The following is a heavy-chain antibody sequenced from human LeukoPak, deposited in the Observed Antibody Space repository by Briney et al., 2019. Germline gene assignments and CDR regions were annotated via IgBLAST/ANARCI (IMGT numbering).Heavy chain of an antibody. CDR3: ARLGAGPTYYDFWSGYSSFYFDY. V-gene: IGHV4-39*02. Sequence: SETLSLTCIVSGGSTSGGNYYWGWIRRPPGKGLEWIGGISSSGNTYYNPSLKSRITISIDTSKNHFSLKLSSVTAADAAVYYCARLGAGPTYYDFWSGYSSFYFDYWGQGTLVTVSS. J-gene: IGHJ4*02. CDR1: GGSTSGGNYY. D-gene: IGHD3-3*01. CDR2: ISSSGNT.